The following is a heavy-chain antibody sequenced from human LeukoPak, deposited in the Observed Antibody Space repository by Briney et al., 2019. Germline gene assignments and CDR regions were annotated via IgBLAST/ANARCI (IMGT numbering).Heavy chain of an antibody. CDR1: GFTFSSYG. V-gene: IGHV3-30*18. CDR3: AKVPNSSGRDY. J-gene: IGHJ4*02. D-gene: IGHD6-25*01. Sequence: GGSLRLSCAASGFTFSSYGMHWVRQAPGKGLEWVAVISYDGSNKYYADSVKGRFTISRDNSKNTLYLQMNSLRAEDTAVYYCAKVPNSSGRDYWGQGTLVTVSS. CDR2: ISYDGSNK.